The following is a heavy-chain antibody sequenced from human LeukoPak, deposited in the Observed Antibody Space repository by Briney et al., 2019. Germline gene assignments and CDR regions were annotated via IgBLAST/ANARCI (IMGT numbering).Heavy chain of an antibody. CDR1: GGSISSSSYY. J-gene: IGHJ4*02. D-gene: IGHD3-10*01. CDR2: IYYSGST. CDR3: ARDPMVRGVIGY. V-gene: IGHV4-39*07. Sequence: SETLSLTCTVSGGSISSSSYYWGWIRQPPGKGLEWIGSIYYSGSTYYNPSLKSRVTISVDTSKNQFSLKLSSVTAADTAVYYCARDPMVRGVIGYWGQGTLVTVSS.